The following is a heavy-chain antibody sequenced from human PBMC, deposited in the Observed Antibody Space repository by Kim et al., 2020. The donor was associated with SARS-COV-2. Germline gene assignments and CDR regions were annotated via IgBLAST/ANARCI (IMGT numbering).Heavy chain of an antibody. CDR2: IKQDGSEK. V-gene: IGHV3-7*03. D-gene: IGHD3-22*01. CDR3: ARDRRTEGYYDSSGYYF. J-gene: IGHJ4*02. CDR1: GFTFSSYW. Sequence: GGSLRLSCAASGFTFSSYWMSWVRQAPGKGLEWVANIKQDGSEKYYVDSVKGRFTISRDNAKNSLYLQMNSLRAEDTAVYYCARDRRTEGYYDSSGYYFWGQGTLVTVSS.